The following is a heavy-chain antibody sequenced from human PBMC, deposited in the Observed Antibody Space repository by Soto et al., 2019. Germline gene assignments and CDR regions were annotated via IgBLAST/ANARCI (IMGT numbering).Heavy chain of an antibody. CDR3: ARGGGVKYYFDY. J-gene: IGHJ4*02. V-gene: IGHV4-30-2*01. CDR1: GGSINSGDYS. CDR2: IHHSGSS. Sequence: SETLSLTCAVSGGSINSGDYSWSWIRQPPGKGLEWIGYIHHSGSSYYNLSLKSRVTISKDRSKNNFSLKLSSVTAADTAVYYCARGGGVKYYFDYWGQGTLVTVSS. D-gene: IGHD3-16*01.